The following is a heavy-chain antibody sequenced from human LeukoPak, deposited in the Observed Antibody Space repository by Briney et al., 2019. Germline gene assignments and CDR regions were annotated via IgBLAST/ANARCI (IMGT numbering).Heavy chain of an antibody. CDR2: INHSGST. D-gene: IGHD3-3*02. CDR3: ARALMAAQVKHLDY. CDR1: GGSFSGYY. J-gene: IGHJ4*02. Sequence: PSETLSLTCAVYGGSFSGYYWSWIRQPPGKGLGWIGEINHSGSTNYNPSLKSRVTISVDTTKNQFSLKLSSVTAADTAVYYCARALMAAQVKHLDYWGQGTLVTVSS. V-gene: IGHV4-34*01.